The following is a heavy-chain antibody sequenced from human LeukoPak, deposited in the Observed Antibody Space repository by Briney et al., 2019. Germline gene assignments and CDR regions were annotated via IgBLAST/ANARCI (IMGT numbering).Heavy chain of an antibody. Sequence: GGSLRLSCAASGFTFSSYAMHWVRQAPGKGLEWVAVISYDGSNKYYADSVKGRFTISRDNSKNTLYLQMNSLRAEDTAVYYCARGDYDILTGSDYWGQGTLVTVSS. V-gene: IGHV3-30-3*01. CDR2: ISYDGSNK. CDR1: GFTFSSYA. D-gene: IGHD3-9*01. J-gene: IGHJ4*02. CDR3: ARGDYDILTGSDY.